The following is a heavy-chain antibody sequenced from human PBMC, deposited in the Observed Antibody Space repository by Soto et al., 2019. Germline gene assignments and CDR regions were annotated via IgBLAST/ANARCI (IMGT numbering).Heavy chain of an antibody. CDR2: VSARGGDT. V-gene: IGHV3-23*01. CDR3: AKSPSRAHYYGMDV. Sequence: GWSLRLSCASSVFTFISYAMNWVRQAPGKGLEWVAGVSARGGDTSYADSVKGRFTISRDNSKDTLYLQMNSLRAEDTAVYYCAKSPSRAHYYGMDVWGQGTMVTVSS. J-gene: IGHJ6*02. D-gene: IGHD2-2*01. CDR1: VFTFISYA.